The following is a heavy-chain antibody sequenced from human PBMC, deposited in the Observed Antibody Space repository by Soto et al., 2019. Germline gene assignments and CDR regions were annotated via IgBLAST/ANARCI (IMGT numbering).Heavy chain of an antibody. D-gene: IGHD4-17*01. CDR2: ISGSGGST. V-gene: IGHV3-23*01. J-gene: IGHJ1*01. CDR3: AKQVGVSTVTTPEYFQH. Sequence: PGGSLRLSCAASGFTFSSYAMSWVRQAPGKGLEWVSAISGSGGSTYYADSVKGRFTISRDNSKNTLYLQMNSLRAEDTAVYYCAKQVGVSTVTTPEYFQHWGQGTLVTVSS. CDR1: GFTFSSYA.